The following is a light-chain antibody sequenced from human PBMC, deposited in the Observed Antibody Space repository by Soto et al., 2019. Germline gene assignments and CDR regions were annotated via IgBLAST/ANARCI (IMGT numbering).Light chain of an antibody. Sequence: DIQMTQSPSSRSASVGDRVTITCQGRQDISKYLNWYKQKPRKPPKLLIPDASDLETGLSLRLSVSGSGSDCDLPIRSLVPEAIATFYCQHYDNLLLNFGGGTTVDIK. J-gene: IGKJ4*01. CDR3: QHYDNLLLN. CDR2: DAS. V-gene: IGKV1-33*01. CDR1: QDISKY.